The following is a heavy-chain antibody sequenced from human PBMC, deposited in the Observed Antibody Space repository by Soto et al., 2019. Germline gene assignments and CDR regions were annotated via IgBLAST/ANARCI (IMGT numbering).Heavy chain of an antibody. D-gene: IGHD3-10*01. V-gene: IGHV3-48*02. CDR3: ARDRQALYDY. CDR1: GFKFNTYG. CDR2: ISSSSSTI. Sequence: AGSLRLSCEGSGFKFNTYGMHWVRQTPGKGLEWVSYISSSSSTIYYADSVKGRFTISRDNAKNSLYLQMNSLRDEDTAVYYCARDRQALYDYWGQGTLVTVSS. J-gene: IGHJ4*02.